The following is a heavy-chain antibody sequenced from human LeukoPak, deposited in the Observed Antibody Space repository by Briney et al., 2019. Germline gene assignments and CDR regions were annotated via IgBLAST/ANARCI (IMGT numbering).Heavy chain of an antibody. Sequence: PSETLSPTCAVYGGSFSGYYWGWSRQPPGKGWEWIGEINHSGSTNYNPSLKSRVTISVDTSKNQFSLKLTSVTAADTAVYYCARHELAWYGPDYWGQGTLVTVSS. CDR1: GGSFSGYY. D-gene: IGHD3/OR15-3a*01. V-gene: IGHV4-34*01. CDR3: ARHELAWYGPDY. J-gene: IGHJ4*02. CDR2: INHSGST.